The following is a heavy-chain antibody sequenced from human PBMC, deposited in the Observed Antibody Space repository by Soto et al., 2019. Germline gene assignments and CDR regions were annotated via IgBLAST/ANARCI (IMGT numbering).Heavy chain of an antibody. D-gene: IGHD3-22*01. CDR1: GFTFSSYA. CDR2: ISGSGGST. V-gene: IGHV3-23*01. Sequence: GGSLRLSCAASGFTFSSYAMSWVRQAPGKGLEWVSAISGSGGSTYYADSVKGRFTISRDNSKNTLYLQMNSLRAEDTAVYYCAKELRYYDSSGYYYDLFDYWGQGTLVTVSS. J-gene: IGHJ4*02. CDR3: AKELRYYDSSGYYYDLFDY.